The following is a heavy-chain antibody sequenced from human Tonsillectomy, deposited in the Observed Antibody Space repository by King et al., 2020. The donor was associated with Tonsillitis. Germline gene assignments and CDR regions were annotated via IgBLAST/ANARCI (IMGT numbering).Heavy chain of an antibody. CDR1: GYSFTSYW. J-gene: IGHJ3*02. Sequence: VQLVQSGAEVKEPGESLKISCTGSGYSFTSYWIGWVRQLPGKGLEFMGIIYPGDSDTRYSPSFQGQVTMSADKSTSTAHLQWSSLKASDTAIYYCARSRGMNAVDIWGHGTKVIVSS. D-gene: IGHD1-14*01. V-gene: IGHV5-51*01. CDR2: IYPGDSDT. CDR3: ARSRGMNAVDI.